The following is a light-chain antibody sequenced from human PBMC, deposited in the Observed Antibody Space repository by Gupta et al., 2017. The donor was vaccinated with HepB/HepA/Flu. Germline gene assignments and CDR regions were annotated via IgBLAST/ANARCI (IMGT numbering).Light chain of an antibody. CDR3: QQYYSTPCS. J-gene: IGKJ2*04. V-gene: IGKV4-1*01. CDR2: WAS. Sequence: IVMTQSPASLALSLGERATINCKSSQSVLYSSNNKNYLAWYQQKPGQPPKLLIYWASTRESGVPDRFSGSGSGTDFTLTISSLQAEDVAVYYCQQYYSTPCSFGQGTKLEIK. CDR1: QSVLYSSNNKNY.